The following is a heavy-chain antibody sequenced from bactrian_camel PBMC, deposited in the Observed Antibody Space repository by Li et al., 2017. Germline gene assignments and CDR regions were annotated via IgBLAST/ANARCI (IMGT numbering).Heavy chain of an antibody. CDR2: INSGGHST. Sequence: DVQLVESGGGLVQPGGSLRLSCAASGFTFSSYAMSWVRQAPGKGLDWVSAINSGGHSTYYADSVKGRFTISRDNAKNTVSLQMYSLKSEDAALYYGVTPSWSQFIYWGQGTQVTVS. J-gene: IGHJ4*01. CDR1: GFTFSSYA. D-gene: IGHD8*01. CDR3: VTPSWSQFIY. V-gene: IGHV3S40*01.